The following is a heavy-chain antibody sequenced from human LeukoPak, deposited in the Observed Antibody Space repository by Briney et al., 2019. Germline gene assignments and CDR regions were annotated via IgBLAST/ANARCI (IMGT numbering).Heavy chain of an antibody. Sequence: PSETLSLTCGVFGGSFSGYYWSWIRQPPGKGLEWIGVINHSGSGNYNSSLKSRVTISVDTSKNQFSLKVSSVTAADTAVYYCARRMGRRFGERYYYYHYMDVWGKGTTVTISS. CDR1: GGSFSGYY. CDR3: ARRMGRRFGERYYYYHYMDV. J-gene: IGHJ6*03. D-gene: IGHD3-10*01. CDR2: INHSGSG. V-gene: IGHV4-34*01.